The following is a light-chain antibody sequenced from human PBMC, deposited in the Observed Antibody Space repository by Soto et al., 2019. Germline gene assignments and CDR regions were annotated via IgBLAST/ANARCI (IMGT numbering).Light chain of an antibody. J-gene: IGKJ5*01. CDR2: EVA. CDR1: RSLLHIPGETF. CDR3: MQRTKLPPT. V-gene: IGKV2-29*03. Sequence: DFVMHQIPPPRSVLHGQPPPTSCRPSRSLLHIPGETFLFWYLQKPAQSPPLLLYEVATRVSGVTARCSGSGSETDFTPQTSRVETDDVVTYYCMQRTKLPPTFGQGTRLEIK.